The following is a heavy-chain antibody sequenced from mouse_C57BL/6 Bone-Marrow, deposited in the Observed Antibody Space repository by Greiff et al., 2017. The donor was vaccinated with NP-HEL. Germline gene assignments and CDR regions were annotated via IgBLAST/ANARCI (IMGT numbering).Heavy chain of an antibody. Sequence: EVQGVESGGGLVKPGGSLKLSCAASGFTFSSYAMSWVRQTPEKRLEWVATISDGGSYTYYPDNVKGRFTISRDNAKNNLYLQMSHLKSEDTAMYYCARDSLLLRFAYWGQGTLVTVSA. J-gene: IGHJ3*01. D-gene: IGHD1-1*01. CDR3: ARDSLLLRFAY. CDR2: ISDGGSYT. V-gene: IGHV5-4*01. CDR1: GFTFSSYA.